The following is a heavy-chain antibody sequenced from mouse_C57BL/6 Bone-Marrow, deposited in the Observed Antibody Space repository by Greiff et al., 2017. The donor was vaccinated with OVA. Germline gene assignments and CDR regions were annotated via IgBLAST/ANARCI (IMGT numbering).Heavy chain of an antibody. CDR2: IDPEPGGT. J-gene: IGHJ4*01. Sequence: QVQLQQSGAELVRPGASVTLSCKASGYTFTDYEMHWVKQTPVHGLEWIGAIDPEPGGTAYNQKFKGKAILTADKSSSTAYMERRSLTSEYSAVYYSTRCYSNYYAIDYWGQGTSVTVSS. CDR3: TRCYSNYYAIDY. V-gene: IGHV1-15*01. D-gene: IGHD2-5*01. CDR1: GYTFTDYE.